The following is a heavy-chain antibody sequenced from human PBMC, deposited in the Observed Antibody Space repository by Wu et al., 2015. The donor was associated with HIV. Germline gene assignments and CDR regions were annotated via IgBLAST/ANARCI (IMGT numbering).Heavy chain of an antibody. CDR3: ARDLGYCSGGSCYSDFGSYYYYYMDV. D-gene: IGHD2-15*01. V-gene: IGHV1-69*12. CDR2: IIPIFGTA. Sequence: QVQLVQSGAEVKKPGSSVKVSCKASGGTFSSYAISWVRQAPGQGLEWMGGIIPIFGTANYAQKFQGRVTITADESTSTAYMELSSLRSEDTAVYYCARDLGYCSGGSCYSDFGSYYYYYMDVWGKGTTVTVSS. J-gene: IGHJ6*03. CDR1: GGTFSSYA.